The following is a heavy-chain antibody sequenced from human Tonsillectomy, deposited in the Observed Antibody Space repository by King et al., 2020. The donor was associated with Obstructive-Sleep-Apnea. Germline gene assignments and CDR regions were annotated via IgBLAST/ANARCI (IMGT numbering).Heavy chain of an antibody. CDR2: IIPIFGTA. J-gene: IGHJ5*02. D-gene: IGHD3-10*01. CDR3: ARGLIKDPGSSNNWFDP. Sequence: QLVQSGAEVKKPGSSVKVSCKASGGTFSSYAISWVRQAPGQGLEWMGGIIPIFGTANYAQKFQGRVTITADESTSTAYMELSSLRSEGTAVYYCARGLIKDPGSSNNWFDPWGQGTLVTVSS. V-gene: IGHV1-69*01. CDR1: GGTFSSYA.